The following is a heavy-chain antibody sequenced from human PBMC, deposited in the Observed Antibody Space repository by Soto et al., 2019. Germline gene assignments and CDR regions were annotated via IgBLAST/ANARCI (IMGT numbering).Heavy chain of an antibody. D-gene: IGHD3-22*01. V-gene: IGHV4-59*11. CDR1: GDSFSNHY. Sequence: SETLSLTCTISGDSFSNHYWTWIRQSPGKGLEWIGYIFHSGITDYNPSVKSRVTISIDKSRNLFSLNLTSVTAADTAVYYCARDRYFYDSRGYYRTLDSWGQGALVTVSS. CDR3: ARDRYFYDSRGYYRTLDS. J-gene: IGHJ5*01. CDR2: IFHSGIT.